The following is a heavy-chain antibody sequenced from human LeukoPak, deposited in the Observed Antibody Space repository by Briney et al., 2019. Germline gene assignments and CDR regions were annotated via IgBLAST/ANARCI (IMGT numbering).Heavy chain of an antibody. CDR1: GFTFSTYG. V-gene: IGHV3-30*02. J-gene: IGHJ4*02. D-gene: IGHD3-3*01. CDR2: LRYDGSNK. Sequence: GGSLRLSCAASGFTFSTYGMHWVRQAPGKGLEGVAFLRYDGSNKYYADSVKGRCTISRDKSKNTLYLQMNSLRAEDTAVYYCAKELRFLEWLLYWGQGTLVTVSS. CDR3: AKELRFLEWLLY.